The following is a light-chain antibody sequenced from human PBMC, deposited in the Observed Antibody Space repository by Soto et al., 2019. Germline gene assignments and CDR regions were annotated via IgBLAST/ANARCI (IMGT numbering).Light chain of an antibody. J-gene: IGKJ1*01. V-gene: IGKV3-20*01. CDR2: GAS. CDR3: QPYGSSLWT. CDR1: QSVSSNY. Sequence: EIVLTQSPGTLSLSPGERATLSCRASQSVSSNYLAWYQQKPGQAPRLLIYGASSRATGIPDRFSGSGSGTDFTITINRLEPEYFAVYYCQPYGSSLWTVGQGPKVEIK.